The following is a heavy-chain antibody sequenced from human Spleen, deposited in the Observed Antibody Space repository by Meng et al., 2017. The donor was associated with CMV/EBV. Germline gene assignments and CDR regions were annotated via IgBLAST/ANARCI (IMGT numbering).Heavy chain of an antibody. V-gene: IGHV1-18*01. CDR2: MSAYNETT. CDR1: GYSFSNYG. CDR3: AKDNWADSSRYLPHAFDI. J-gene: IGHJ3*02. Sequence: QVHLVQSGAEVKKPGASVTVSCRASGYSFSNYGVSWVRQAPGQGLEWMGWMSAYNETTNDAKKFQDRINMTTATSTDTADMAVWCMRSDDTAVYYCAKDNWADSSRYLPHAFDIWGQGTLVTVSS. D-gene: IGHD3-22*01.